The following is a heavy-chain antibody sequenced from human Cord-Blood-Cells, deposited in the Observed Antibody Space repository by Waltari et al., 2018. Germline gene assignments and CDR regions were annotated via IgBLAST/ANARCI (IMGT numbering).Heavy chain of an antibody. CDR3: ARPMVGNDAFDI. J-gene: IGHJ3*02. CDR1: GYTFTGSY. V-gene: IGHV1-2*02. CDR2: INPNSGGT. Sequence: QVQLVQSGAEVKKPGASVKVSCKASGYTFTGSYMHWVRQAPGQGLEWMGWINPNSGGTNDAQKLQGRVTMTRDTSISTAYRELSRLRSDDTAVYYCARPMVGNDAFDIWGQGTMVTVSS. D-gene: IGHD3-10*01.